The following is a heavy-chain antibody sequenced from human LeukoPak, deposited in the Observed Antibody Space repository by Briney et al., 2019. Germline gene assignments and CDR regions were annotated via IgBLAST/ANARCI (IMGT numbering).Heavy chain of an antibody. J-gene: IGHJ4*02. V-gene: IGHV4-38-2*02. D-gene: IGHD4-11*01. Sequence: SETLSLTCTVSGYSISSGYYWGWIRQPPGKGLEWIGSIYHSGGTYYNPSLKSRVTISVDTSKNQFSLKLSSVTAADTAVYYCARLDYNIWAYDYWGQGTLVTVSS. CDR1: GYSISSGYY. CDR2: IYHSGGT. CDR3: ARLDYNIWAYDY.